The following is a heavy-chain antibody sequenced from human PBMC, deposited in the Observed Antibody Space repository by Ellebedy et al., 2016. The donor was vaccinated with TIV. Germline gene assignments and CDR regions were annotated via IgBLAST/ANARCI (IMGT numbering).Heavy chain of an antibody. CDR1: GFTFSSHA. V-gene: IGHV3-23*01. D-gene: IGHD6-19*01. J-gene: IGHJ4*02. CDR2: ITESGGNT. Sequence: PGGSLRLSCAASGFTFSSHAMSWVRQAPGKGLEWVSSITESGGNTYYADSVKGRFTISRDNSMTTLYLEMNSLRAEDTAVYYCARDLDKSSGWYGGAAYWGQGTLVTVSS. CDR3: ARDLDKSSGWYGGAAY.